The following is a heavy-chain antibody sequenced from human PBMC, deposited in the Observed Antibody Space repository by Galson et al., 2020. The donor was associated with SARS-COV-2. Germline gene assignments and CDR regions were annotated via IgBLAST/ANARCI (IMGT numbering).Heavy chain of an antibody. CDR3: ARDYYGSGSYRFDY. J-gene: IGHJ4*02. D-gene: IGHD3-10*01. CDR2: INAGNGNT. CDR1: GYTFTSYA. V-gene: IGHV1-3*01. Sequence: ASVKVSCKASGYTFTSYAMHWVRQDPGQRLEWMGWINAGNGNTKYSQKFQGRVTITRDTSASTAYMELSSLRSEDTAVYYCARDYYGSGSYRFDYWGQGTLVTVSS.